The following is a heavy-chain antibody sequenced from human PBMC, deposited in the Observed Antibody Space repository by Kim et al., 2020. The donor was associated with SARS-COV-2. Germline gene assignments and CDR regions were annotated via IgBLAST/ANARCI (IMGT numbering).Heavy chain of an antibody. D-gene: IGHD1-26*01. J-gene: IGHJ4*02. V-gene: IGHV4-34*01. CDR1: GGSFSGYY. CDR3: WVRPPQRELPRARFDY. CDR2: INHSGST. Sequence: SETLSLTCAVYGGSFSGYYWSWIRQPPGKGLEWIGEINHSGSTNYNPSLKSRVTISVDTSKNQFSLKLSSVTAADTAVYYCWVRPPQRELPRARFDYWGQGTLVTVSS.